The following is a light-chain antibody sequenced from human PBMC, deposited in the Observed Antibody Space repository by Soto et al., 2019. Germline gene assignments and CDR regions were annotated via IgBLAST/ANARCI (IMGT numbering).Light chain of an antibody. CDR3: HQYGSSPAT. V-gene: IGKV1-9*01. Sequence: DIQLAHSPSFLCACVRAGVPIXYEASQGISSYLAWYQQKPGKAPKLLIYAASTLQSGVPSRFSGSGSGTEFTLTISSLQPEDFATYYCHQYGSSPATFGQGTKVDIK. CDR1: QGISSY. J-gene: IGKJ1*01. CDR2: AAS.